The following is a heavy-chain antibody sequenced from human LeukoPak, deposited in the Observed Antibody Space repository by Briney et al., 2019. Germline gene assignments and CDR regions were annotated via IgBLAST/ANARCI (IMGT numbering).Heavy chain of an antibody. Sequence: PGGSLRLSCAASRFTFTNYRMGWVRQAPGKGLEWVANIKQDGSEKYYVDSVKGRFTISRDNAKNSLYLQMNSLRAEDTAVYYCAREAWLVGDYFDYWGQGTLVTVSS. D-gene: IGHD6-19*01. CDR1: RFTFTNYR. CDR3: AREAWLVGDYFDY. CDR2: IKQDGSEK. V-gene: IGHV3-7*01. J-gene: IGHJ4*02.